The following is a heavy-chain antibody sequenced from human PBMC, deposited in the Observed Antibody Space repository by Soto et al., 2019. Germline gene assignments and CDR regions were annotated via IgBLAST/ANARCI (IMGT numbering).Heavy chain of an antibody. CDR1: GGSISSYY. J-gene: IGHJ1*01. CDR3: ARGWGGYFQH. V-gene: IGHV4-59*01. CDR2: IYYSWST. D-gene: IGHD7-27*01. Sequence: QVQLQASGPGLVKPSETLSLTCTVSGGSISSYYWSWIRQPPGKGLEWIGYIYYSWSTNYNPSLKSRVTISVDTSKNQFSLKLSSVTAADTAVYYCARGWGGYFQHWGQGTLVTVSA.